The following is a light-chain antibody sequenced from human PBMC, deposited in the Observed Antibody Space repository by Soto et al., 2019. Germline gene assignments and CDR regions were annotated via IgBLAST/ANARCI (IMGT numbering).Light chain of an antibody. Sequence: IQWSQSPSSLSASVGDRVTFTCRASEDISSYLAWYQQKPGTAPKLLIYAASALHSGVPSRFSGSGSGTDFTLTISSLQPEDFAIYFCQQLKNYPITFGQGTRLGL. CDR1: EDISSY. J-gene: IGKJ5*01. CDR2: AAS. V-gene: IGKV1-9*01. CDR3: QQLKNYPIT.